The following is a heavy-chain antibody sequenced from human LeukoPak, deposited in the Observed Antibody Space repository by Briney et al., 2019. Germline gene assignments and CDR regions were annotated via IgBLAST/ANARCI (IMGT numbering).Heavy chain of an antibody. CDR2: ISGSGGST. Sequence: GGSLRLSCAASGFIFSSYGMNWVRQAPGKGLEWVSAISGSGGSTYYADSVKGRFTTSRDNSKNTLYLQMNSLRAEDTAVYYCAKGPEYCSGGSCHLDYWGQGTLVTVSS. J-gene: IGHJ4*02. D-gene: IGHD2-15*01. CDR1: GFIFSSYG. CDR3: AKGPEYCSGGSCHLDY. V-gene: IGHV3-23*01.